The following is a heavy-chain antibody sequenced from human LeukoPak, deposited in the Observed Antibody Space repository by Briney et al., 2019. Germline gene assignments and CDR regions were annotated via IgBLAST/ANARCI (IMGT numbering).Heavy chain of an antibody. CDR2: ISGSSSYI. Sequence: GGSLRLSCAASGFTFCAYDLTWVRRAPGKGLGWVSSISGSSSYIYYADSVKGRFTISRDNAKNSLYLQMNSLRAEDTAVYYCASGTHGPYCSSTSCPAAAYWGQGTLVTVSS. V-gene: IGHV3-21*01. D-gene: IGHD2-2*01. CDR1: GFTFCAYD. CDR3: ASGTHGPYCSSTSCPAAAY. J-gene: IGHJ4*02.